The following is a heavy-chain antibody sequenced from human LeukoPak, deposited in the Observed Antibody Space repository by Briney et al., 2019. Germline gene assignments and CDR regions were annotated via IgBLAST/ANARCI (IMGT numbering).Heavy chain of an antibody. CDR3: ARDRYYDSSGYGNI. CDR2: ISAYNGNT. Sequence: ASVKVSCKASGYTFTSYGISWVRQAPGQGLEWMGWISAYNGNTNYAQKLPGRVTMTTDTSTSTAYMELRSLRSDDTAVYYCARDRYYDSSGYGNIWGQGTMVTVSS. D-gene: IGHD3-22*01. J-gene: IGHJ3*02. CDR1: GYTFTSYG. V-gene: IGHV1-18*01.